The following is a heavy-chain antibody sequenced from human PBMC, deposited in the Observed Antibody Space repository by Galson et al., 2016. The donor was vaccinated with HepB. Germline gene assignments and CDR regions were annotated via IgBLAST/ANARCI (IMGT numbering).Heavy chain of an antibody. V-gene: IGHV1-3*01. CDR2: INAGNGKT. CDR3: ARAMRYYDSSGYPSVGMDV. J-gene: IGHJ6*02. CDR1: GYTFRNYA. Sequence: SVRVSCKASGYTFRNYAMHWVRQAPGQRLEWMAWINAGNGKTKSSERFQGRVTITSDTSAGTAYMELISLRSEDTAVYYCARAMRYYDSSGYPSVGMDVWGQGTTVTVSS. D-gene: IGHD3-22*01.